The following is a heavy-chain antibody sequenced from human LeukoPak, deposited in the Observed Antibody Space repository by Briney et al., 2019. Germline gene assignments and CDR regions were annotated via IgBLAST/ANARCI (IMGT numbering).Heavy chain of an antibody. CDR3: ARIRDGYNDAYDI. CDR2: INPRGGST. J-gene: IGHJ3*02. D-gene: IGHD5-24*01. CDR1: GYTFTSYY. V-gene: IGHV1-46*01. Sequence: LWASVKVSCKASGYTFTSYYMHWVRQAPGQGLVWMGIINPRGGSTSYAQKFQGRVTMTRDTSTSTVYMGLSSLRSEDTAVYYCARIRDGYNDAYDIWGQGTMVTVSS.